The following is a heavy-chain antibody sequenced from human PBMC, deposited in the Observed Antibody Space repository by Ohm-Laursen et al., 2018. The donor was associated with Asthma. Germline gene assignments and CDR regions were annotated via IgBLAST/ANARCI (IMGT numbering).Heavy chain of an antibody. Sequence: GSLRLSCAASGFTFRIYGMNWVRQAPGKGLEWVSYISIGSATIHYGDSVKGRFTISRDDGKNSLYLQMNSLRDEDTAIYYCASIQGYSYGPDYWGQGTLVTVSS. D-gene: IGHD5-18*01. V-gene: IGHV3-48*02. J-gene: IGHJ4*02. CDR2: ISIGSATI. CDR1: GFTFRIYG. CDR3: ASIQGYSYGPDY.